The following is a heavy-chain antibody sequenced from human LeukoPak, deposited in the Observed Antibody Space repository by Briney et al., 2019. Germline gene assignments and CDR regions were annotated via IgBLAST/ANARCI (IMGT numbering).Heavy chain of an antibody. CDR1: GFTVSSKN. Sequence: GGSLRLSCAASGFTVSSKNMNWVRQAPGKGLEWISYLSSSGNAYYADSVKGRFTISRDNSKNSLYLQMTSLRADDTAVYYCASGRGSYSPDYWGQGTLVTVSS. CDR2: LSSSGNA. V-gene: IGHV3-69-1*02. D-gene: IGHD1-26*01. CDR3: ASGRGSYSPDY. J-gene: IGHJ4*02.